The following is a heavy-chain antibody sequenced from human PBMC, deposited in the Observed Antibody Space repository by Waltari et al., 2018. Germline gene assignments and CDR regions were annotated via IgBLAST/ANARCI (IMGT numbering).Heavy chain of an antibody. D-gene: IGHD6-13*01. V-gene: IGHV6-1*01. J-gene: IGHJ4*02. Sequence: QVQLQQSGPGLVKPSQTLSLPCAISGDSASSNSAAWHWIRQSPSRGLEWLGRTYYRSKWYNDYAVSVKSRITINPDTSKNQFSLQLNSVTPEDTAVYYCARDRYSSSWMVGYYFDYWGQGTLVTVSS. CDR2: TYYRSKWYN. CDR1: GDSASSNSAA. CDR3: ARDRYSSSWMVGYYFDY.